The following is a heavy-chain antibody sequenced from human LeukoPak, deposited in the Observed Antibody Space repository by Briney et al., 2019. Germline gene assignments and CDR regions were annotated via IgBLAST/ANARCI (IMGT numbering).Heavy chain of an antibody. V-gene: IGHV3-30*02. CDR3: ANQSPPFELLRIGYFDY. J-gene: IGHJ4*02. Sequence: GGSLRLSCAASGFTFSSYGMHWVRQAPGKGLEWVAFIRFDGSNKYYADSVKGRFTISRDNSKNTLYLQMHSLRAEDTAVYYCANQSPPFELLRIGYFDYWGQGTLVTVSS. CDR1: GFTFSSYG. D-gene: IGHD1-26*01. CDR2: IRFDGSNK.